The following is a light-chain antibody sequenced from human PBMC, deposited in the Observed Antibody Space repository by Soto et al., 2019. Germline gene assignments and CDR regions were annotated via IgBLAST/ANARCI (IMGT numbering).Light chain of an antibody. CDR2: AAS. Sequence: DVQMTQSPSSLSASVGDRVTITCRASQDIKTWLAWYQQKPEQAPKSLIYAASGLHSGVPSRFSGSGSGTDFTLTISSLQPEDSAIYYCQQYNSYPLTFGGGNKVEIK. CDR1: QDIKTW. J-gene: IGKJ4*01. V-gene: IGKV1D-16*01. CDR3: QQYNSYPLT.